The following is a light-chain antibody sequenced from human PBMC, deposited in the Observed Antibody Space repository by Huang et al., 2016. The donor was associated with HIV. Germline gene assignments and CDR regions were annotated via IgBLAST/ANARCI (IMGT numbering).Light chain of an antibody. CDR1: PSLLHSDGVTY. CDR3: MQGTHLFT. J-gene: IGKJ3*01. CDR2: KVS. V-gene: IGKV2-30*02. Sequence: DVVMTKSPLSLSVTLGQPASISCKSSPSLLHSDGVTYLNWFHQRPGRSPRRLIYKVSKRDSGVPDRFSGIGSGTDFTLEISRVELDDVGVYDCMQGTHLFTFGPGTTVDIK.